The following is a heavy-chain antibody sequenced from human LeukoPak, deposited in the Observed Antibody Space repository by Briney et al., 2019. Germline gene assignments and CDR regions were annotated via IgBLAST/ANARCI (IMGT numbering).Heavy chain of an antibody. J-gene: IGHJ3*02. CDR2: IYYSGST. Sequence: SETLSLTCTVSGGSISSYYWSRIRQPPGKGLEWIGYIYYSGSTNYNPSLKSRVTMSVDTSKNQFSLKLSSVAAADTAVYYCARYQTPIAAAGSRYAFDIWGQGTMVTVSS. V-gene: IGHV4-59*01. D-gene: IGHD6-13*01. CDR1: GGSISSYY. CDR3: ARYQTPIAAAGSRYAFDI.